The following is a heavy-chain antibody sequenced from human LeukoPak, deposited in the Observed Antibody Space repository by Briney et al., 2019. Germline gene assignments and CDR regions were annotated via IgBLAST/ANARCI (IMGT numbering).Heavy chain of an antibody. CDR3: ARDSQGDTAMVTWFDY. D-gene: IGHD5-18*01. CDR1: GGSISSYY. CDR2: IYYSGST. Sequence: SETLSLTCTVSGGSISSYYWGWIRQPPGKGLEWIGSIYYSGSTYHNPSLKSRVTISVDTSKNQFSLKLSSVTAADTAVYYCARDSQGDTAMVTWFDYWGQGTLVTVSS. V-gene: IGHV4-39*07. J-gene: IGHJ4*02.